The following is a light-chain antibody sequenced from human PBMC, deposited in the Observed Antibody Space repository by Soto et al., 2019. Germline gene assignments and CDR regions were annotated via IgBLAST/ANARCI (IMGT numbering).Light chain of an antibody. V-gene: IGKV4-1*01. CDR3: QQYYSTPLT. CDR2: WAS. CDR1: QSVLYSSKNKNF. J-gene: IGKJ4*01. Sequence: DIVMTQSPESLAVSLGERATINCKSSQSVLYSSKNKNFLAWYQQKPGQPPKLLIYWASTRESGVPDRFSGSGSGTDFTLTISSLQAEDVAVYYCQQYYSTPLTFGGGTKVEIK.